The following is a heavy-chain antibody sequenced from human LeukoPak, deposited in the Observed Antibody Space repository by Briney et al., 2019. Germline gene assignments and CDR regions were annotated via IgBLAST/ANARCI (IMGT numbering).Heavy chain of an antibody. V-gene: IGHV4-39*01. CDR3: ARRAAAAGSGFDP. CDR1: GGSISSSSYY. D-gene: IGHD6-13*01. J-gene: IGHJ5*02. Sequence: SKTLSLTCTVSGGSISSSSYYWGWIRQPPGKGLEWIGSIYYSGSTYYNPSLKSRVTISVDTSKNQFSLKLSSVTAADTAVYYCARRAAAAGSGFDPWGQGTLVTVSS. CDR2: IYYSGST.